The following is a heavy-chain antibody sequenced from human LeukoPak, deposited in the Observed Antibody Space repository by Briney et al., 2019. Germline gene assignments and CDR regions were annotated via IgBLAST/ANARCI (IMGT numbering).Heavy chain of an antibody. J-gene: IGHJ4*02. CDR2: ISGSGGST. Sequence: GGSLRLSCAASGFTFSSYAMSWVRQAPGKGLGWVSAISGSGGSTYYADSVKGRFAVSRDNSENRLYLQMNSLRAEDTAVYYCEKAIRRWFGELLVDYWGQGTLVTVSS. V-gene: IGHV3-23*01. D-gene: IGHD3-10*01. CDR1: GFTFSSYA. CDR3: EKAIRRWFGELLVDY.